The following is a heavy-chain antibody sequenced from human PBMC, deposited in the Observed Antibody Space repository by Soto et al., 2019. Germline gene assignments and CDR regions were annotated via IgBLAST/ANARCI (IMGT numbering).Heavy chain of an antibody. Sequence: GGSLRLSCAASGFTFDDYTMHWVRQAPGKGLEWVSLISWDGGSTYYADSVKGRFTISRDNSKNSLYLQMNSLRTEDTALYYCAKESGHYYDSKWYYGMDVWGQGTTVTVSS. CDR1: GFTFDDYT. D-gene: IGHD3-22*01. J-gene: IGHJ6*02. CDR2: ISWDGGST. CDR3: AKESGHYYDSKWYYGMDV. V-gene: IGHV3-43*01.